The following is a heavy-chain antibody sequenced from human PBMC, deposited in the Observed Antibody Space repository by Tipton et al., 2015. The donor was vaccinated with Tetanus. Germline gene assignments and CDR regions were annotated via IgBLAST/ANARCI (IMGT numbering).Heavy chain of an antibody. V-gene: IGHV3-21*01. CDR1: GFIFSSYT. CDR2: ISSTSSYI. D-gene: IGHD6-25*01. CDR3: VSGSALDY. J-gene: IGHJ4*02. Sequence: SLRLSCEVSGFIFSSYTMNWVRQAPGKGLEWVSSISSTSSYIYYADSVKGRFTISRDNAKNSLFLEMNSLRVDDTAVYYCVSGSALDYWGQGTLLTVSS.